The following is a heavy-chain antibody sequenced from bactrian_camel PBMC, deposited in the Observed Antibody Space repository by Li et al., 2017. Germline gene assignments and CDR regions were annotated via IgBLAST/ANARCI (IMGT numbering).Heavy chain of an antibody. CDR3: AAVRYGGSWYPLCRARSADFGY. J-gene: IGHJ6*01. D-gene: IGHD6*01. V-gene: IGHV3S26*01. Sequence: HVQLVESGGGSVQAGGSLRLSCVASGSTDTSSCMGWFRQAPGKEHEGVAAIDSDGRSSIPDSVKGRFAISKDNAKNTLYLQMNSLKPEDTAMYYCAAVRYGGSWYPLCRARSADFGYWGQGTQVTVS. CDR1: GSTDTSSC. CDR2: IDSDGRS.